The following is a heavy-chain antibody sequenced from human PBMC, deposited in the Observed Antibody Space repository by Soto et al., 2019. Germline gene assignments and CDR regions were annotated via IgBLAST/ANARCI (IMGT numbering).Heavy chain of an antibody. CDR1: GFTVSGSY. Sequence: EVQLVESGGGLIQPGGSLRLSCAASGFTVSGSYMSWVRQAPGKGLEWVSVVYSGGSTYYADSVKGRFTISRDNSKNTVYLQRNSLRADDTAVYYCARDITSSGDYGVDVWGQGTTVTVSS. J-gene: IGHJ6*02. CDR2: VYSGGST. V-gene: IGHV3-53*01. CDR3: ARDITSSGDYGVDV. D-gene: IGHD6-25*01.